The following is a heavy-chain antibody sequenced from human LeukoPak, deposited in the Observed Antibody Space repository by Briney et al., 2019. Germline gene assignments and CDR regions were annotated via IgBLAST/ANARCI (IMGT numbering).Heavy chain of an antibody. J-gene: IGHJ6*03. Sequence: SETLSPTCTVSGCSISSGGYYWSWIRQHPGKGLEWIGYIYYSGSTYYHPSLKSRVTISVDTSKNQFSLKLSSVTAADTAVYYCARAREYSSPTGYYYYYYMDVWGKGTTVTVSS. CDR2: IYYSGST. CDR1: GCSISSGGYY. V-gene: IGHV4-31*03. D-gene: IGHD6-6*01. CDR3: ARAREYSSPTGYYYYYYMDV.